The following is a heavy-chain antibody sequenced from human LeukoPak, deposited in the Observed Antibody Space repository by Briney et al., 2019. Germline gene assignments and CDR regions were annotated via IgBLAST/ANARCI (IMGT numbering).Heavy chain of an antibody. CDR1: GGSISSSSYY. V-gene: IGHV4-39*07. CDR3: AREAIEQWLVLDYYYMDV. D-gene: IGHD6-19*01. J-gene: IGHJ6*03. CDR2: IYYSGST. Sequence: SETLSLTCTVSGGSISSSSYYWGWIRQPPGKGLEWIGSIYYSGSTYYNPSLKSRITISVDTSKNQFSLKLSSVTAADTAVYYCAREAIEQWLVLDYYYMDVWGKGTTVTVSS.